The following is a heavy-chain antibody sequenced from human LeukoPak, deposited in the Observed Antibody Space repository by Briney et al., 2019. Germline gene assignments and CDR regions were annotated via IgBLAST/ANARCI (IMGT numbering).Heavy chain of an antibody. J-gene: IGHJ5*02. V-gene: IGHV3-30*02. D-gene: IGHD5-24*01. CDR1: GFTFSTYG. Sequence: GGSLRLSCAASGFTFSTYGMHWVRQAPSKGLEWVAFITNEGSNKYYTDSVKGRFTISRDNSKNTLYLQMNSLRSDDTAVYYCARGSGWNYIYFDPWGQGTLVTVSS. CDR3: ARGSGWNYIYFDP. CDR2: ITNEGSNK.